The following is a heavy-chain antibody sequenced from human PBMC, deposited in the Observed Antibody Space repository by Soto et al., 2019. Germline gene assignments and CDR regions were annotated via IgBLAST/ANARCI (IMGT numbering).Heavy chain of an antibody. CDR2: VHTSGST. Sequence: SETLPLTCTVSGDSISSYFWSWIRQPAGKGLEWIGRVHTSGSTTYNPSLKSRVTMSVDTSKSQFSLKLTSVTAADTAVYYCAREKAVPSTGRLGPWGQGTLVAVSP. D-gene: IGHD3-10*01. V-gene: IGHV4-4*07. J-gene: IGHJ5*02. CDR3: AREKAVPSTGRLGP. CDR1: GDSISSYF.